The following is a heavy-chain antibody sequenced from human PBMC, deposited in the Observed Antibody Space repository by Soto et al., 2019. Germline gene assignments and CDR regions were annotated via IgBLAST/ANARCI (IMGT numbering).Heavy chain of an antibody. D-gene: IGHD3-22*01. Sequence: QVQLVESGGGVVQPGRSPRLSCAASGFTFSSYGMHWVRQAPGKGLEWVAVIWYDGSNKYYADSVKGRFTISRDNSKNTLYLQMNSLRAEDTAVYYCARTGDSSALDYWGQGTLVTVSS. CDR3: ARTGDSSALDY. CDR1: GFTFSSYG. J-gene: IGHJ4*02. V-gene: IGHV3-33*01. CDR2: IWYDGSNK.